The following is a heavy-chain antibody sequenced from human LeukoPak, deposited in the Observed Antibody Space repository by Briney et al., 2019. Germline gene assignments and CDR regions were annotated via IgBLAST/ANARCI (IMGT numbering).Heavy chain of an antibody. CDR1: GGTFSSYA. CDR3: TRSTKVVSRTFDY. CDR2: ITPIFGTP. V-gene: IGHV1-69*01. J-gene: IGHJ4*02. Sequence: KVSCKASGGTFSSYAISWVRQAPGQGLELVGAITPIFGTPHYVEKFQGRVTITADESTSTAFMELSSLTSDDTAIYYCTRSTKVVSRTFDYWGQGTLVTVSS. D-gene: IGHD4-23*01.